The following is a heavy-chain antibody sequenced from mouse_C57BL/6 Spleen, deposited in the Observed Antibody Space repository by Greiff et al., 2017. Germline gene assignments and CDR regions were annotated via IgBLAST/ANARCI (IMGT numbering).Heavy chain of an antibody. CDR2: INPYNGGT. CDR1: GYTFTDYY. Sequence: EVQLQQSGPVLVKPGASVKMSCKASGYTFTDYYMNWVKQSHGKSLEWIGVINPYNGGTSYNQKFKGKATLTVDKSSSTAYMELNSLTSEDSAVYYCARGGGLRQKFAYWGQGTLVTVSA. J-gene: IGHJ3*01. D-gene: IGHD2-4*01. CDR3: ARGGGLRQKFAY. V-gene: IGHV1-19*01.